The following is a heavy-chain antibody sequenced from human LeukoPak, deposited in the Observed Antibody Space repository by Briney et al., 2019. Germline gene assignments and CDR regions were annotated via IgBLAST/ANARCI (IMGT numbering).Heavy chain of an antibody. CDR2: INPDGSEK. V-gene: IGHV3-7*01. CDR1: GFSFSSNW. J-gene: IGHJ6*02. CDR3: AKISGVYYYYYGMDV. Sequence: PGGSLRLSCTASGFSFSSNWMTWVRQAPGKGLEWVGNINPDGSEKFYVDSVRGRFTISRDNSKNTLYLQMNSLRAEDTAVYYCAKISGVYYYYYGMDVWGQGTTVTVSS. D-gene: IGHD2-8*01.